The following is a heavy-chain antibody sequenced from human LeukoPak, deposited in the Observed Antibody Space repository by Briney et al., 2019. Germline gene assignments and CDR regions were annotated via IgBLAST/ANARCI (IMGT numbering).Heavy chain of an antibody. CDR2: ISYDGSNK. D-gene: IGHD4-23*01. J-gene: IGHJ4*02. V-gene: IGHV3-30-3*01. CDR3: ARERRGKTDY. CDR1: GFTFSSYA. Sequence: GRSLRLSCAASGFTFSSYAMHWVRQAPGKGLERVAVISYDGSNKYYADSVKGRFTISRDNSKNTLYLQMNSLRAEDTAVYYCARERRGKTDYWGQGTLVTVSS.